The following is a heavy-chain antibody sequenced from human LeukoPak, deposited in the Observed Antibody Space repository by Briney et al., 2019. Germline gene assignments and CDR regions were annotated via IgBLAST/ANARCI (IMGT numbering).Heavy chain of an antibody. CDR2: INPNSGGT. CDR3: ARDMVRGPNYYYMDV. J-gene: IGHJ6*03. CDR1: GYTFTSYG. D-gene: IGHD3-10*01. V-gene: IGHV1-2*02. Sequence: GASVKVSCKASGYTFTSYGISWVRQAPGQGLEWMGWINPNSGGTNYAQKFQGRVTMTRDTSISTAYMELSRLRSDDTAVYYCARDMVRGPNYYYMDVWGKGTTVTVSS.